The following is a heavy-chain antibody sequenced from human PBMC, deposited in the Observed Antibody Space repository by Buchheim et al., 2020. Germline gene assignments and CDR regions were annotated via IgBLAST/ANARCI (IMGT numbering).Heavy chain of an antibody. Sequence: VQLVESGGGLVQPGGSLRLSCAASGFTFSSYAMSWVRQAPGKGLEWVSAISVSGGSTYYADSVKGRFTISRDNSKNTLYLQMNSLRAEDTAVYYCARGVGWESKYSSGWYNYYYYYMDVWGKGTT. CDR2: ISVSGGST. CDR1: GFTFSSYA. V-gene: IGHV3-23*04. J-gene: IGHJ6*03. D-gene: IGHD6-19*01. CDR3: ARGVGWESKYSSGWYNYYYYYMDV.